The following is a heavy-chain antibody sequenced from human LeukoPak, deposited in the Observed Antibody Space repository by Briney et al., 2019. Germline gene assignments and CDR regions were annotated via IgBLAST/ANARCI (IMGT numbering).Heavy chain of an antibody. CDR2: IIPILGIA. CDR3: AGPTVTPEAGYYYGMDV. D-gene: IGHD4-17*01. V-gene: IGHV1-69*04. Sequence: ASVKVSCKASGGTLSSYAISWVRQAPGQGLEWMGRIIPILGIANYAQKFQGRVTITADKSTSTAYMELSSLRSEDTAVYYCAGPTVTPEAGYYYGMDVWGQGTTVTVSS. J-gene: IGHJ6*02. CDR1: GGTLSSYA.